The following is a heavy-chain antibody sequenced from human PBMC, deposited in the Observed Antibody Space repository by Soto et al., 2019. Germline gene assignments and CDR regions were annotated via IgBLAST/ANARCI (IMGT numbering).Heavy chain of an antibody. Sequence: SETLSLTCTVSGGSISSSSYYWGWIRQPPGKGLEWIGSIYYSGSTYYNPSLKSRVTISGDTSKNQFSLKLSSVTAADTGVSCCGRRNIVVVTPIRGALNFDYWGQGTLVTDSS. D-gene: IGHD2-21*02. CDR3: GRRNIVVVTPIRGALNFDY. V-gene: IGHV4-39*01. J-gene: IGHJ4*02. CDR2: IYYSGST. CDR1: GGSISSSSYY.